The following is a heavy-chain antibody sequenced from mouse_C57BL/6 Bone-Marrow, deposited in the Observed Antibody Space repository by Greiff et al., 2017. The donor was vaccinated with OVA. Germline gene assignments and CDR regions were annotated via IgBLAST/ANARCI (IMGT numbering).Heavy chain of an antibody. V-gene: IGHV1-81*01. CDR3: AITTVVPSFAY. D-gene: IGHD1-1*01. CDR1: GYTFTSYG. Sequence: VKVVESGAELARPGASVKLSCKASGYTFTSYGISWVKQRTGQGLEWIGEIYPRSGNTYYNEKFKGKATLTADKSSSTAYMELRSLTSEDSAVYFCAITTVVPSFAYWGQGTLVTVSA. J-gene: IGHJ3*01. CDR2: IYPRSGNT.